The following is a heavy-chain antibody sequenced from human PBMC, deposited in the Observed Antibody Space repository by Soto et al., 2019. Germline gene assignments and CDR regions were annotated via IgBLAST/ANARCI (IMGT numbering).Heavy chain of an antibody. Sequence: PGGSLRLSCAASGFSFSTFGMHWVRQAPGKWLEWVAVISYDGSDEYYADSVKGRFTISRDNSKNTLYLQMNSLTTEDTAVYYCAKDRVRGIIYYFDYWGQGXLVTVYS. J-gene: IGHJ4*02. CDR1: GFSFSTFG. CDR3: AKDRVRGIIYYFDY. V-gene: IGHV3-30*18. D-gene: IGHD3-10*01. CDR2: ISYDGSDE.